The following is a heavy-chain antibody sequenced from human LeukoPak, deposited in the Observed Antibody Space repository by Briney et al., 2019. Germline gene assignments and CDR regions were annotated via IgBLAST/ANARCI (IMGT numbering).Heavy chain of an antibody. V-gene: IGHV3-53*05. Sequence: GGSLRLSCAAPGFTFSSYEMNWVRQAPGKGLEWVSVIYSGGSTYYADSVKGRFTISRDKSKNTVYLQMNSLRFEDTAMYYCARNWFDPWGQGTLVTVSS. CDR3: ARNWFDP. CDR2: IYSGGST. J-gene: IGHJ5*02. CDR1: GFTFSSYE.